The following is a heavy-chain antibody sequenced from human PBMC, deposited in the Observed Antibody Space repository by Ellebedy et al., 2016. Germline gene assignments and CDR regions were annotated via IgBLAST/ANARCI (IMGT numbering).Heavy chain of an antibody. CDR3: ARVDCSGGSCYSVDY. D-gene: IGHD2-15*01. Sequence: GESLKISCAASGFTFSSYSMNWVRQAPGKGLEWVSYISSSSSTIYYADSVKGRFTISRDNAKNSLYLQMNSLRAEDTAVYYCARVDCSGGSCYSVDYWGQGTLVTVSS. CDR1: GFTFSSYS. V-gene: IGHV3-48*01. J-gene: IGHJ4*02. CDR2: ISSSSSTI.